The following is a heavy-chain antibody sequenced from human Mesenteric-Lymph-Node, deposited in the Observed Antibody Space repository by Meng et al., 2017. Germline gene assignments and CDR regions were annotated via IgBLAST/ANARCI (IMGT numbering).Heavy chain of an antibody. CDR1: GYTFTSYG. D-gene: IGHD6-6*01. J-gene: IGHJ6*02. V-gene: IGHV1-2*02. Sequence: ASVKVSCKASGYTFTSYGISWVRQAPGQGLEWMGWIKPNSGDTHYAPKFQGRVTMTRDTSISTAYMELRSLRSEDTAVYYCARALSSYYYGMDVWGQGTTVTVSS. CDR3: ARALSSYYYGMDV. CDR2: IKPNSGDT.